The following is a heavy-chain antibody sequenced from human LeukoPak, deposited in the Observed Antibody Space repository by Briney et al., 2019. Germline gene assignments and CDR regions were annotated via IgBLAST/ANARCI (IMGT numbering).Heavy chain of an antibody. J-gene: IGHJ4*02. CDR3: ASSGYDLSGFDY. CDR1: GGSVSSGSYY. CDR2: IYYSGST. D-gene: IGHD5-12*01. Sequence: SETLSLTRTVSGGSVSSGSYYWSWIRQPLGKGLEWIGYIYYSGSTNYNPSLKSRVTISVDTSKNQFSLKLSSVTAADTAVYYCASSGYDLSGFDYWGQGTLVTVSS. V-gene: IGHV4-61*01.